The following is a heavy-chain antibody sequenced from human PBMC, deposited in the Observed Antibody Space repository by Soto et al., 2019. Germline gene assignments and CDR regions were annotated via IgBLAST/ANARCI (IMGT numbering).Heavy chain of an antibody. V-gene: IGHV3-30*18. CDR2: ISYDGSNK. CDR3: AKDQDHGSYLLGFDY. J-gene: IGHJ4*02. D-gene: IGHD1-26*01. CDR1: GFTFSSYG. Sequence: GGSLRLSCAASGFTFSSYGMHWVRQAPGKGLEWVAVISYDGSNKYYADSVKGRFTISRDNSKNTLYLQMNSLRAEDTAVYYCAKDQDHGSYLLGFDYWGQGTLVTVSS.